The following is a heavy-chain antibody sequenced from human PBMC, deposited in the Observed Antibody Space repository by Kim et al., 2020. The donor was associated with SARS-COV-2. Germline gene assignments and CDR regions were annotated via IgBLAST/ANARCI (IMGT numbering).Heavy chain of an antibody. J-gene: IGHJ4*02. CDR3: ARDLSTGLPGGFDY. D-gene: IGHD1-1*01. Sequence: YADSVKGRFTISRDNARDSLYLQMNSRRAEDTAMYYCARDLSTGLPGGFDYWGPGTLVTVSS. V-gene: IGHV3-21*01.